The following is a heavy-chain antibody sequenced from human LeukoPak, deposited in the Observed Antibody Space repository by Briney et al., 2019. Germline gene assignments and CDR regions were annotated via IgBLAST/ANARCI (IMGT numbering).Heavy chain of an antibody. Sequence: SETLSLTCAVSGGSIRSGDYSWSWIRQPPGKGLEWIGYIYHSGSTYYNPSLKSRVTISVDRSKNQFSLKLSSVTAADTAVYYCARGGGRLRYFDYWGQGTLVTVSS. V-gene: IGHV4-30-2*01. D-gene: IGHD5-12*01. J-gene: IGHJ4*02. CDR3: ARGGGRLRYFDY. CDR2: IYHSGST. CDR1: GGSIRSGDYS.